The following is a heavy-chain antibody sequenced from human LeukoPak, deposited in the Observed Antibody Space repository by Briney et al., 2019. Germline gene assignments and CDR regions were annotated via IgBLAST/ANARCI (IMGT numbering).Heavy chain of an antibody. CDR1: GGTFSSYA. CDR3: ARGEDYYDSSGYPNLWYFDY. Sequence: AASVKVSCKASGGTFSSYAISWVRQAPGQGLEWMGGIIPIFGTANYAQKFQGRVTITADESTSTAYMELSSLRSEDTAVYYCARGEDYYDSSGYPNLWYFDYWGQGTLVTVSS. J-gene: IGHJ4*02. D-gene: IGHD3-22*01. V-gene: IGHV1-69*13. CDR2: IIPIFGTA.